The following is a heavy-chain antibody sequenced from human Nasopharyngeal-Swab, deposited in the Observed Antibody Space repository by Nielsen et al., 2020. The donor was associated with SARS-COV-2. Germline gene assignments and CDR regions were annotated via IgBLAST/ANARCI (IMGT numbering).Heavy chain of an antibody. Sequence: GSLRLSCTVSGGSISSNSYYWGWIRQPPGKGLEWIGSIYYSGSTYYNPSLKSRVTISVDTSKNQFSLKLSSVTAADTAVYYCARRHDYYGSGSRDYWGQGTLVTVSS. D-gene: IGHD3-10*01. J-gene: IGHJ4*02. V-gene: IGHV4-39*01. CDR2: IYYSGST. CDR1: GGSISSNSYY. CDR3: ARRHDYYGSGSRDY.